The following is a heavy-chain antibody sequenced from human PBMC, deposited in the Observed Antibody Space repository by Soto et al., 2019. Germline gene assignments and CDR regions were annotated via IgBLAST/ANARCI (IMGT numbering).Heavy chain of an antibody. V-gene: IGHV6-1*01. CDR1: GDSVSSNSAA. Sequence: SQTLSLTCAISGDSVSSNSAAWNWIRQSPSRGLERLGRTYYRSKWYNDYSVSVRSRITVHPDTSKNQFSLQLNSLTPEDMAVYYCARYSSSPNYYYYGMDVWGQGTTVTVSS. CDR3: ARYSSSPNYYYYGMDV. J-gene: IGHJ6*02. D-gene: IGHD6-6*01. CDR2: TYYRSKWYN.